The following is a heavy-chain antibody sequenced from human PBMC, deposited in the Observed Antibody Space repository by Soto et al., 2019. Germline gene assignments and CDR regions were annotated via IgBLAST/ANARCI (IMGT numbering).Heavy chain of an antibody. CDR2: IYSGGST. J-gene: IGHJ4*02. CDR3: AATRLGY. V-gene: IGHV3-53*04. D-gene: IGHD5-12*01. Sequence: EVQLVESGGGLVQPGGSLRLSCAASGFTVSSNYMSWVRQAPGKGLEWVSVIYSGGSTYYADSVKGRFTISRHNSKNTLYVQMNGRRAEDTAGYYCAATRLGYWGQGTLVTVSS. CDR1: GFTVSSNY.